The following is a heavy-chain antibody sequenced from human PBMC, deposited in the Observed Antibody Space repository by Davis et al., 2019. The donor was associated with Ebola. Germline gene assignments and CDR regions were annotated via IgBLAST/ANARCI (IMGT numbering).Heavy chain of an antibody. Sequence: GESLKISCKASGYSFNNYWIDWMRQMPGKGLEWMGIIYPGDSDTRYSPSFQGQVTISADKSITTAYLQWSSLKASDTAMYYCARPMTSRSAAAFDIWGQGTMVTVSS. V-gene: IGHV5-51*01. CDR1: GYSFNNYW. D-gene: IGHD3-3*01. CDR2: IYPGDSDT. CDR3: ARPMTSRSAAAFDI. J-gene: IGHJ3*02.